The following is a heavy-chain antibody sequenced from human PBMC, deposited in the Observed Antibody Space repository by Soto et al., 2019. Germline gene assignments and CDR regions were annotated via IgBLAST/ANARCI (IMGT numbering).Heavy chain of an antibody. CDR3: ARVIRGAYYNSPLDT. D-gene: IGHD3-10*01. CDR2: INPYSGGA. J-gene: IGHJ5*02. Sequence: ASVRVSCKXSGYTFTGYFMHWVRRAPGQGLEWMGWINPYSGGADYAQSFQGRVTMTRDTSISTVYMELSRLRFDDTAVYYCARVIRGAYYNSPLDTWGQGTVVTVSS. CDR1: GYTFTGYF. V-gene: IGHV1-2*02.